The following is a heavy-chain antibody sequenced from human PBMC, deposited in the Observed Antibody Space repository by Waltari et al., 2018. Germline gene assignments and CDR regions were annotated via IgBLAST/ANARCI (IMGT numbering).Heavy chain of an antibody. CDR2: IGYDGSNK. V-gene: IGHV3-33*01. D-gene: IGHD2-15*01. Sequence: QVQLVESGGGVVQPGRSLRLSCAASGFTFSSYGMPWVRQAPGKGLEWVAVIGYDGSNKYYADSVKGRFTISRDNSKNTLYLQMNSLRAEDTAVYYCARDLYCSGGSCYSGWFDPWGQGTLVTVSS. CDR1: GFTFSSYG. J-gene: IGHJ5*02. CDR3: ARDLYCSGGSCYSGWFDP.